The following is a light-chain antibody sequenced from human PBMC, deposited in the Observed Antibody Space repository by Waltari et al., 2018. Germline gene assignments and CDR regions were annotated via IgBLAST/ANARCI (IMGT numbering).Light chain of an antibody. CDR2: GAS. CDR3: QQYNNWPLYT. V-gene: IGKV3-15*01. Sequence: ETVMTQAPATLSVSPGGRATLSCRASQSLGTNLAWYQQNPGQAPRLLIYGASSRATGVPARFSGSGSGTDFTLTISSLQSEDFVVYYCQQYNNWPLYTFGQGTKVGIK. J-gene: IGKJ2*01. CDR1: QSLGTN.